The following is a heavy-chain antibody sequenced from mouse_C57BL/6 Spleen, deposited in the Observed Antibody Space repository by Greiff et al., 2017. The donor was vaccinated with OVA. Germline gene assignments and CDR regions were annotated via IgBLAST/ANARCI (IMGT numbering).Heavy chain of an antibody. D-gene: IGHD2-1*01. CDR3: ARGRGKYSMDY. CDR2: IYPADSET. V-gene: IGHV1-52*01. Sequence: VQLQQPGAELVRPGSSVKLSCKASGYTFTSYWMHWVKQRPIQGLEWIGNIYPADSETHYNQKFKGKATLTVDKSSSTAYMQLSSLTSEDSAVYYCARGRGKYSMDYWGQGTSLTVSS. CDR1: GYTFTSYW. J-gene: IGHJ2*02.